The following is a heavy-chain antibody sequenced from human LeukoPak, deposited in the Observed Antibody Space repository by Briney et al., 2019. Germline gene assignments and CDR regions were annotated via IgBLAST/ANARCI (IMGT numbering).Heavy chain of an antibody. Sequence: PGGSLRLSCAASGFTFSSYAMHWVRQAPGKGLEWVAVISYDGSNKYYADSVKGRFTISRDNAKNSLYLQMNSLRAEDTAVYYCARDGSDYYGSGSYPDYWGQGTLVTVSS. CDR1: GFTFSSYA. CDR2: ISYDGSNK. D-gene: IGHD3-10*01. CDR3: ARDGSDYYGSGSYPDY. J-gene: IGHJ4*02. V-gene: IGHV3-30-3*01.